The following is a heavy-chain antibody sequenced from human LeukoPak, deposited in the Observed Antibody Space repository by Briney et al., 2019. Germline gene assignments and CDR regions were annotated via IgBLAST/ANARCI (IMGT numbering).Heavy chain of an antibody. V-gene: IGHV1-24*01. CDR2: FDPEDGET. CDR3: ATDIPRVGATDY. CDR1: GYTLTELS. D-gene: IGHD1-26*01. Sequence: ASVKVSCKVSGYTLTELSMHWVRQAPGKGLEWMGGFDPEDGETIYAQKFQGRVTMTEDTSTDTAYMELSSLRSEDTAVYYCATDIPRVGATDYWGQGTLVTVSS. J-gene: IGHJ4*02.